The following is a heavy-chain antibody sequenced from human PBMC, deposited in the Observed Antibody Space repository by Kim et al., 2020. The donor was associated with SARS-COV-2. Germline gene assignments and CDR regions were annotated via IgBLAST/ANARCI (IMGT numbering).Heavy chain of an antibody. J-gene: IGHJ6*02. CDR1: GFTFSSYA. V-gene: IGHV3-23*01. CDR2: ISGSGGST. CDR3: AKVRARLLGYYYYCMDV. D-gene: IGHD2-8*02. Sequence: GGSLRLSCAASGFTFSSYAMSWVRQAPGKGLEWVSAISGSGGSTYYADSVKGRFTIPRDNSKNTLYLQMNSLRAEDTAVYYCAKVRARLLGYYYYCMDVWGQGTTVTVSS.